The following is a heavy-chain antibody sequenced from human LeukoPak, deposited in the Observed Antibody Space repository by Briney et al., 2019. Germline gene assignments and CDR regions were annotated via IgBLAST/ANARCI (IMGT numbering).Heavy chain of an antibody. CDR1: GFTFSSYS. CDR2: ISSSSSYI. Sequence: PGGSLRLSCAASGFTFSSYSIKWVRQAPGQGLEWVSSISSSSSYIYYADSVKGRFTISRDNAKNSLYLQMNSLRAEDTAVYYCARDCSSTSCYLITPSDYWGQGTLVTVSS. D-gene: IGHD2-2*01. V-gene: IGHV3-21*01. CDR3: ARDCSSTSCYLITPSDY. J-gene: IGHJ4*02.